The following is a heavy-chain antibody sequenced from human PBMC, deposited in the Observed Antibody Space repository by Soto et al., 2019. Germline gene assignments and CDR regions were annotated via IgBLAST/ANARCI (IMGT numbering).Heavy chain of an antibody. D-gene: IGHD6-19*01. J-gene: IGHJ4*02. CDR2: INEDGSER. Sequence: VGSLRLSCAASGFTLSAYWMSWVRQAPGKGLEWVASINEDGSERHYVDSVKGRLTISRDNAKKSLYLQMNNLRVDDTAVYYCARASVAGYDYWGQGTLVTVSS. CDR1: GFTLSAYW. CDR3: ARASVAGYDY. V-gene: IGHV3-7*03.